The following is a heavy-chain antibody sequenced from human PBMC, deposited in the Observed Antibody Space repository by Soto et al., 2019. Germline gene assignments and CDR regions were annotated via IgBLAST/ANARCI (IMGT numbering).Heavy chain of an antibody. V-gene: IGHV1-69*13. CDR2: IIPIFGTA. D-gene: IGHD3-22*01. CDR3: ARDRGDYDSSGYSYYFDY. Sequence: ASVKVSCKASGGTFSSYAISWVRQAPGQGLEWMGGIIPIFGTANCAQKLQGRVTITADESTSTAYMELSSLRSEDTAVYYCARDRGDYDSSGYSYYFDYWGQGTLVTVSS. CDR1: GGTFSSYA. J-gene: IGHJ4*02.